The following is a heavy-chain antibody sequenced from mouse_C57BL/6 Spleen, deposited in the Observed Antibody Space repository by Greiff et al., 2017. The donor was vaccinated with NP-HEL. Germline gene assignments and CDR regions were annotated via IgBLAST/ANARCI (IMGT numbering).Heavy chain of an antibody. J-gene: IGHJ3*01. D-gene: IGHD2-14*01. CDR3: ARPRYDWFAY. CDR2: IDPNSGGT. CDR1: GYTFTSYW. Sequence: QVQLKQPGAELVKPGASVKLSCKASGYTFTSYWMHWVKQRPGRGLEWIGRIDPNSGGTKYNEKFKSKATLTVDKPSSTAYMQLSSLTSEDSAVYYCARPRYDWFAYWGQGTLVTVSA. V-gene: IGHV1-72*01.